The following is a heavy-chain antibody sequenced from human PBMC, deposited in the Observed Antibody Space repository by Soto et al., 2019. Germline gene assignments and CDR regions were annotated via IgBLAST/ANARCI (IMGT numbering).Heavy chain of an antibody. Sequence: VQLLDSGGGLVQPGGSLRLSCAVSGFTFSSHAMSWVRQAPGKGLECVSGISGSGGTTFYADSVKGRFTISRDNSRKTLYLQMDSLRAEDTAVYYCAKTPYDFWSPGQYYFDRWGQGTLVTVSS. CDR2: ISGSGGTT. J-gene: IGHJ4*02. D-gene: IGHD3-3*01. CDR1: GFTFSSHA. CDR3: AKTPYDFWSPGQYYFDR. V-gene: IGHV3-23*01.